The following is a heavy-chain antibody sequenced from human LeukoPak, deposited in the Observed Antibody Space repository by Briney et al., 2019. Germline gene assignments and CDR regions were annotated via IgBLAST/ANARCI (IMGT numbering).Heavy chain of an antibody. CDR3: ARQVEKNYGDWFDP. D-gene: IGHD3-16*01. V-gene: IGHV4-39*01. CDR1: GGSVSSNTHH. Sequence: SETLSLTCTVSGGSVSSNTHHWGWIRQPPGKGLEWIGSVYYLGGTYYNPSLKSRVAISVDTSKNHFSLKVRSVTAADTAVYYYARQVEKNYGDWFDPWGQGTLVTVSS. J-gene: IGHJ5*02. CDR2: VYYLGGT.